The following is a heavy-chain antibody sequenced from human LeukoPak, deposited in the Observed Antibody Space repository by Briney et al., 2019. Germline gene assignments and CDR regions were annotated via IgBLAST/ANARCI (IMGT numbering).Heavy chain of an antibody. CDR1: GFTFSSYW. J-gene: IGHJ5*02. CDR2: IKQDGSEK. D-gene: IGHD3-9*01. CDR3: VRVIRYFDWSKQNWFDP. Sequence: GGSLRLSCAASGFTFSSYWMSWVRQAPGKGLEWVANIKQDGSEKYYVDSVKGRFTISRDNAKNSLYLQMNSLRAEDTAVYYCVRVIRYFDWSKQNWFDPWGQGTLVTVSS. V-gene: IGHV3-7*01.